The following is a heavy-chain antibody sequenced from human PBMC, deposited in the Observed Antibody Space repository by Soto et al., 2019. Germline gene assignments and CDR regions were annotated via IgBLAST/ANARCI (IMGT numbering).Heavy chain of an antibody. CDR3: ARQASYFDY. J-gene: IGHJ4*02. V-gene: IGHV4-39*01. CDR2: IYYSGST. CDR1: GGSISSSSYY. Sequence: PSETLSLTCTVSGGSISSSSYYWGWIRQPPGKGLEWIGSIYYSGSTYYNPSLKSRVTISVDTSKNQFSLKLSSVTAADTAVYYCARQASYFDYWGQGTLVTVSS.